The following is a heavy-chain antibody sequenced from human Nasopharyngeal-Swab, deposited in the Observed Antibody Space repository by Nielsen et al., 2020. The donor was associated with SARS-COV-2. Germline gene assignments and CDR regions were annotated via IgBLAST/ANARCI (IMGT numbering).Heavy chain of an antibody. J-gene: IGHJ6*02. V-gene: IGHV3-11*05. CDR2: ISSSSTYT. CDR1: GFTFSDYY. CDR3: AKDIVVVVAATPFYYYGMDV. Sequence: GESLKISCAASGFTFSDYYMSWIRQAPGKGLEWVSYISSSSTYTDYADSVKGRFTISRDNAKNSLYLQMNSLRAEDTAVYYCAKDIVVVVAATPFYYYGMDVWGQGTTVTVSS. D-gene: IGHD2-15*01.